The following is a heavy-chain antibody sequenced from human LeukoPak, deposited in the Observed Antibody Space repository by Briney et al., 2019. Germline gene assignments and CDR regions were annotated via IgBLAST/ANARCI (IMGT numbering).Heavy chain of an antibody. CDR3: AHSQRESGDFWSGYYRGKYFDY. Sequence: SGPTLMHPTQTLTLTCTFSGFSRRTSGGGGGWIRQPPEKAREWLSLSYWDDDKRYSPSLKSRLTITKDTSKNQVVLTMTNMDPVDTATYYCAHSQRESGDFWSGYYRGKYFDYWGQGTLVTVSS. CDR1: GFSRRTSGGG. D-gene: IGHD3-3*01. V-gene: IGHV2-5*02. CDR2: SYWDDDK. J-gene: IGHJ4*02.